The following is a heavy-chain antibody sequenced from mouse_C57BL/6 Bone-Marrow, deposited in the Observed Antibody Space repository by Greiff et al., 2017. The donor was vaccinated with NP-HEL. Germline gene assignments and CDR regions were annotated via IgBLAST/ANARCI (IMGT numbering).Heavy chain of an antibody. V-gene: IGHV10-3*01. CDR1: GFTFNTYA. Sequence: EVQLVESGGGLVQPKGSLKLSCAASGFTFNTYAMHWVRQAPGKGLEWVARIRSKSSNSATYYADSVKDRFTISRDESQSMLYLQMNNLKTEDTAMYYCVRDSDGYPFAYWGQGTPVTVSA. CDR3: VRDSDGYPFAY. J-gene: IGHJ3*01. D-gene: IGHD2-3*01. CDR2: IRSKSSNSAT.